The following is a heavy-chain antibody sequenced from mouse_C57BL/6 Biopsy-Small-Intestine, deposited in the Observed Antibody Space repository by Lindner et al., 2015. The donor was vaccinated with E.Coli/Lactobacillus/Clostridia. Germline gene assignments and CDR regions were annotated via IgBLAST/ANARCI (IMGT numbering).Heavy chain of an antibody. CDR3: TTPGRQDWYFDV. CDR1: GFNIKDDY. D-gene: IGHD2-12*01. Sequence: VQLQESGAELVRPGASVKLSCTASGFNIKDDYMHWVKQRPEQGLEWIGWIDPENGDTEYASKFQGKATITADTSSNTAYLQLSSLTSEDTAVYYCTTPGRQDWYFDVWGTGTTVTVSS. J-gene: IGHJ1*03. V-gene: IGHV14-4*01. CDR2: IDPENGDT.